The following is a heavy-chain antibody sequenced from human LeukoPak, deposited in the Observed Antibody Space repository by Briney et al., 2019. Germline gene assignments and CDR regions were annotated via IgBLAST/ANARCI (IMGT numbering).Heavy chain of an antibody. CDR3: ARDASPTYYYDSSGYSDAFDI. J-gene: IGHJ3*02. D-gene: IGHD3-22*01. Sequence: ASVKVSCKASGGTFSSYAISWVRQAPGQGLEWMGRIIPILGIANYAQKFQGRVTITADKSTSAAYMELSSLRSEDTAVYYCARDASPTYYYDSSGYSDAFDIWGQGTMVTVSS. CDR2: IIPILGIA. CDR1: GGTFSSYA. V-gene: IGHV1-69*04.